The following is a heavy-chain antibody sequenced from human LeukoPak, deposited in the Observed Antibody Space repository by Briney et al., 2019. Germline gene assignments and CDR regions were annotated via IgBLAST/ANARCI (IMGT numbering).Heavy chain of an antibody. Sequence: GGSLRLSCAASGFTVSTNYMSWVRQAPGKGLEWVSLIYSGGSTYYADSVKGRFTISRDNSKNTLYLQMNSLRAEDTAVYYCARDGGYYDSSGYYYGHYFDYWGQGTLVTVSS. D-gene: IGHD3-22*01. CDR2: IYSGGST. V-gene: IGHV3-53*05. CDR1: GFTVSTNY. CDR3: ARDGGYYDSSGYYYGHYFDY. J-gene: IGHJ4*02.